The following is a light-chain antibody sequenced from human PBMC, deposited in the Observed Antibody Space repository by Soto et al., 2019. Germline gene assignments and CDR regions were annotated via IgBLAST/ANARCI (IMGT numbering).Light chain of an antibody. J-gene: IGKJ1*01. CDR3: QHYNSWPRMWT. CDR2: GAS. CDR1: QSVSIN. V-gene: IGKV3-15*01. Sequence: EIVMTQSPATLSVSPGERATLSCRASQSVSINLAWYQQKPGQAPRLLIYGASTRATGIPARFSGSGSGTEFTLTISSRQSEDFAVYHCQHYNSWPRMWTCGKGTKV.